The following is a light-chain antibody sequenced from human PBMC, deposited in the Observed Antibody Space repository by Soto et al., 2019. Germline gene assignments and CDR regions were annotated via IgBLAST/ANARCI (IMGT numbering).Light chain of an antibody. CDR3: QQYASSRT. V-gene: IGKV3-20*01. CDR2: GAS. CDR1: QSASTN. Sequence: EIVMTQSPATLSVSPGERATLSCRASQSASTNLAWFQQKPGQAPRLLMYGASSRATGIPDRFSGSGSGTDFTLTITRLEPEDFAVYYCQQYASSRTFGQGTKVEIK. J-gene: IGKJ1*01.